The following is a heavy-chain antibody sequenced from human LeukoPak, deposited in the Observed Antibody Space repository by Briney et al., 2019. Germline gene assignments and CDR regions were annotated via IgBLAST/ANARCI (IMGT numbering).Heavy chain of an antibody. D-gene: IGHD3-10*01. CDR1: VGSISSGIDF. CDR3: ARHVINADWFDP. J-gene: IGHJ5*02. V-gene: IGHV4-39*01. Sequence: SETLSLTCAVSVGSISSGIDFSGWGRQPPGGGREWIVSISYSGTTYYTTSLKSRVTISADTSKNEFPLTVNSVPAADTALFYCARHVINADWFDPGGPGNLVTVSS. CDR2: ISYSGTT.